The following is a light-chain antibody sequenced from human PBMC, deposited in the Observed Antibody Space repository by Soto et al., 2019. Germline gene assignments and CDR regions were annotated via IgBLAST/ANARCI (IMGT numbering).Light chain of an antibody. V-gene: IGLV2-14*03. Sequence: QSALTQPASVSGSPGQSITISCTGAVSEVAGYTYVSWYQQHPGKGPKVIIYDVSNRPSGVSNRFSGSKSGTTASLTISGLQAEDEADIYCSSFTSILGLFGGGTKLTVL. CDR3: SSFTSILGL. CDR1: VSEVAGYTY. J-gene: IGLJ2*01. CDR2: DVS.